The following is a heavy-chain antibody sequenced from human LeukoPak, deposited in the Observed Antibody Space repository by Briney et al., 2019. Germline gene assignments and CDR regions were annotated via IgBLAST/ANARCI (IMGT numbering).Heavy chain of an antibody. CDR2: IYYSGST. CDR1: GGSISSYY. D-gene: IGHD6-13*01. Sequence: SETLSLTCTVSGGSISSYYWSWIRQPPGKGLEWIGYIYYSGSTNYNPSLKSRVTITVDTSKNQFPLKLSSVTAADTAVYYCARTSSWHDAFDIWAKGQWSPSLQ. V-gene: IGHV4-59*01. CDR3: ARTSSWHDAFDI. J-gene: IGHJ3*02.